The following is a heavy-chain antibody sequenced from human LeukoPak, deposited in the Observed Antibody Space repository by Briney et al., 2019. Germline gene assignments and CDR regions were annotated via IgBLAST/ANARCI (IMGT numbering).Heavy chain of an antibody. V-gene: IGHV4-4*07. CDR1: GGSISSYY. CDR2: IYTSGST. D-gene: IGHD3-10*01. J-gene: IGHJ4*02. CDR3: ARELDASTYGPRFDS. Sequence: SETLSLTCTVSGGSISSYYWSWIRQPAGKGLEWIGRIYTSGSTNYNPSLKSRVTISVDTSKNQFSLKLSSVTAADTAVYYCARELDASTYGPRFDSWGQGTLVTVSS.